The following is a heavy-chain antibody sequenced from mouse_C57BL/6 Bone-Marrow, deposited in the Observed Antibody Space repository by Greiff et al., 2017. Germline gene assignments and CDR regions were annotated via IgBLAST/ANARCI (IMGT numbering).Heavy chain of an antibody. V-gene: IGHV1-47*01. Sequence: VQLQQSGAELVKPGASVKLSCKASGYTFTTYPIEWMKQNHGTSLEWIGSFHPYNGDTKYNDKFKGKATLTVEKSSNTVYLELNRLTSNDSDVYYFARSSTVFYDLDYWGQGTTLTVSS. CDR3: ARSSTVFYDLDY. D-gene: IGHD1-1*01. J-gene: IGHJ2*01. CDR2: FHPYNGDT. CDR1: GYTFTTYP.